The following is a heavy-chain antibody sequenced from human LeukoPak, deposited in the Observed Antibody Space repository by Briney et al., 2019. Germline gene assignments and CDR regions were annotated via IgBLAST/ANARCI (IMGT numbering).Heavy chain of an antibody. Sequence: PGGSLRLSCVVSGFTFSKYRMTGVRQAPGKGLEWVANINQDGSDIYYLDSLGGRFTISRDNAAGSVFLHLDNLTVEDTAVYYCARSQSTMATWSVDYGGRGTRVTVSS. V-gene: IGHV3-7*01. D-gene: IGHD5/OR15-5a*01. J-gene: IGHJ4*02. CDR2: INQDGSDI. CDR3: ARSQSTMATWSVDY. CDR1: GFTFSKYR.